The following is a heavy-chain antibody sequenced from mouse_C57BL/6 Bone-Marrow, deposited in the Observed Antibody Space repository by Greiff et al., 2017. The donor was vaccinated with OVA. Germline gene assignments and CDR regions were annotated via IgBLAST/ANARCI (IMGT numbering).Heavy chain of an antibody. J-gene: IGHJ2*01. D-gene: IGHD2-2*01. Sequence: QVQLKQPGAELVKPGASVKVSCKASGYTFTSYWMHWVKQRPGQGLEWIGRIHPSDSDTNYNQKFKGKATLTVDKSSSTAYMQLSSLTSEDSAVYYCAIKTSTMVTYFDYWGQGTTLTVSS. CDR2: IHPSDSDT. CDR3: AIKTSTMVTYFDY. V-gene: IGHV1-74*01. CDR1: GYTFTSYW.